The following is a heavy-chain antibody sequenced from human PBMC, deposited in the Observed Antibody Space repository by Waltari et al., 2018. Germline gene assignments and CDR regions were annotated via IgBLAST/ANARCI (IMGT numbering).Heavy chain of an antibody. CDR1: GGTFSSYA. CDR2: INAGNGNT. V-gene: IGHV1-3*01. J-gene: IGHJ4*02. Sequence: QVQLVQSGAEVKKPGSSVKVSCKASGGTFSSYAISWVRQAPGQRLEWRGWINAGNGNTKYAQKFQGRDTITRGTTAGTAYMELGSLRSEDTAVYYCAASTNVLRFLEWLPHVDYWGQGTLVTVSS. D-gene: IGHD3-3*01. CDR3: AASTNVLRFLEWLPHVDY.